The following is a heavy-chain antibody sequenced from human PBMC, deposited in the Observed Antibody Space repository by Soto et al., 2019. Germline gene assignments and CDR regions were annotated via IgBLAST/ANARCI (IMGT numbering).Heavy chain of an antibody. CDR3: GRGDKCSGCSCYLNWFDP. CDR2: IYQSGSI. CDR1: GDSISSGGYS. J-gene: IGHJ5*02. D-gene: IGHD2-15*01. Sequence: TLSLPCAVPGDSISSGGYSWSWIRQPPGKGLEWIGYIYQSGSIYYNPSLKSRVTISIDRSKNQFSLKLSSVTAADTAVYYCGRGDKCSGCSCYLNWFDPWGQGTLVTVSS. V-gene: IGHV4-30-2*01.